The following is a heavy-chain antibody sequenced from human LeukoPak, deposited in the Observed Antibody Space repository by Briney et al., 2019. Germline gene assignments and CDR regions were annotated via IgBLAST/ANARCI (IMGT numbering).Heavy chain of an antibody. D-gene: IGHD6-19*01. CDR1: GGSISSYY. Sequence: SETLSLTCTVSGGSISSYYWSWIRQPPGKGLEWIGYIYYNGSTNCNPSLKSRVTISVDTSKNQFSLKLSSVTAADTAVYYCARGLGQWLVTNWFDPWGQGTLVTVSS. CDR2: IYYNGST. V-gene: IGHV4-59*01. J-gene: IGHJ5*02. CDR3: ARGLGQWLVTNWFDP.